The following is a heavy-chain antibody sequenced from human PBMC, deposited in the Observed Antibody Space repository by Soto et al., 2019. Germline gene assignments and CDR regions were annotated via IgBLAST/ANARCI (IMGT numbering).Heavy chain of an antibody. CDR3: ARAYHYDSSGYYPLLY. Sequence: PGGSLRLSCAASGFTFSDYYMSWIRQAPGKGLEWVSYISSSGSTIYYADSVKGRFTISRDNAKNSLYLQMNSLRAEDTAVYYCARAYHYDSSGYYPLLYWGQGTLVTVSS. D-gene: IGHD3-22*01. CDR1: GFTFSDYY. J-gene: IGHJ4*02. V-gene: IGHV3-11*01. CDR2: ISSSGSTI.